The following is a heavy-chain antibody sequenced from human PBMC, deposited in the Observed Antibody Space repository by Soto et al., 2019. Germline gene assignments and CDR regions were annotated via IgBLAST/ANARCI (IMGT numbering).Heavy chain of an antibody. CDR3: AREVVGARGYYYYGMDV. D-gene: IGHD1-26*01. Sequence: SETLSLTCTVSGGSISSYYWSWIRQPPGKGLEWIGYIYYSGSTNYNPSLKSRVTISVDTSKNQFSLKLSSVTAADTAVYYCAREVVGARGYYYYGMDVWGQGTTVNVSS. CDR2: IYYSGST. J-gene: IGHJ6*02. CDR1: GGSISSYY. V-gene: IGHV4-59*01.